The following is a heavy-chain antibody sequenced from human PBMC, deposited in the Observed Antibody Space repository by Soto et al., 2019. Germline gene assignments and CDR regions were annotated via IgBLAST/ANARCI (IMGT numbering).Heavy chain of an antibody. Sequence: GGSLRLSCAASGFTFNNYDMHWVRQAPGKGLEWVAVISYDGSNKYYADSVKGRFTISRDNSKNTLYLQMNSLRAEDTAVYYCAKDQLELDWGLPDYWGQGTLVTVSS. CDR1: GFTFNNYD. CDR3: AKDQLELDWGLPDY. V-gene: IGHV3-30*18. J-gene: IGHJ4*02. CDR2: ISYDGSNK. D-gene: IGHD1-26*01.